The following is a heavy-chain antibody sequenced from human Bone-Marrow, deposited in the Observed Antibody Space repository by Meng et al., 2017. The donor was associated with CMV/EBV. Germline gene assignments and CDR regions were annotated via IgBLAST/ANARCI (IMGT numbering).Heavy chain of an antibody. V-gene: IGHV4-34*01. CDR2: INHSGST. Sequence: SETLSLTCAVYGGSFSGYYWSWIRQPPGKGLEWIGEINHSGSTNYNPSLKSRVTISVDTSKNQFSLKLRSVTAADTAVYYCARDPGDHDFDYWGRGTLATVSS. CDR3: ARDPGDHDFDY. CDR1: GGSFSGYY. J-gene: IGHJ4*02. D-gene: IGHD4-17*01.